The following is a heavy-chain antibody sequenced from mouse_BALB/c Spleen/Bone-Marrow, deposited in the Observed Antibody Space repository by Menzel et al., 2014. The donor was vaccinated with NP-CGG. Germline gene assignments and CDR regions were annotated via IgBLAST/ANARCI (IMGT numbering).Heavy chain of an antibody. Sequence: VQLQQSGPELVSPGAPVKMSCKASDYTFTSYWMHWVKQRPGQGLEWIGMIDPSNSETRLNQKFKDKATLNVDKSSNTAYMHLSSLTSEDSAVYYFARTFQPRRAMDYWGQGSSVTVSS. V-gene: IGHV1-74*01. D-gene: IGHD6-1*01. CDR3: ARTFQPRRAMDY. CDR2: IDPSNSET. J-gene: IGHJ4*01. CDR1: DYTFTSYW.